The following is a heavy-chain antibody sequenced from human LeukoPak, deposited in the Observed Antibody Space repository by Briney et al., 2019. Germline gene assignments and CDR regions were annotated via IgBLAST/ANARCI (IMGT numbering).Heavy chain of an antibody. CDR1: GFTFSTYA. D-gene: IGHD6-19*01. CDR2: ISGSGGSK. CDR3: AKDCSSGCP. J-gene: IGHJ5*02. Sequence: GGSLRLSCAASGFTFSTYAMTWVRQAPGKGLEWVSTISGSGGSKYYADSVKGRFTISRDNSKNTLYLQMNSLRAEDTAVYYCAKDCSSGCPWGKGTLVTVSS. V-gene: IGHV3-23*01.